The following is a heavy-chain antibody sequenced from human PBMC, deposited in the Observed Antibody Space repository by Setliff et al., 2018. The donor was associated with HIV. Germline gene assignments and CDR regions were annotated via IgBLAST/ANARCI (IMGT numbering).Heavy chain of an antibody. CDR3: ARRTLITGYDY. V-gene: IGHV4-39*01. CDR1: GGSISSSSYY. J-gene: IGHJ4*02. CDR2: LYYSGTT. Sequence: SETLSLTCTVPGGSISSSSYYWGWIRLPPGKGLEWIGSLYYSGTTYYNPSLKSRLTISVDTSKNQFSLKLSSVTAADTAVYYCARRTLITGYDYWGQGTLVTVSS. D-gene: IGHD3-16*01.